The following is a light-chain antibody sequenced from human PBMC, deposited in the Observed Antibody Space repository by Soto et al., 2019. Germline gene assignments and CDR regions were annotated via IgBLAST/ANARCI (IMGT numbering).Light chain of an antibody. J-gene: IGKJ1*01. CDR3: QQYYGTPVT. CDR1: QTVFYSSNNKNY. CDR2: WAS. V-gene: IGKV4-1*01. Sequence: DIVMTQSPDSLAVSLGERATINCKSSQTVFYSSNNKNYLAWYQQKPVQPPKLLIYWASARDSGVPDRFSGSGSGTDFTLTISSLQAEDVAIYYCQQYYGTPVTFGQGTKVEIK.